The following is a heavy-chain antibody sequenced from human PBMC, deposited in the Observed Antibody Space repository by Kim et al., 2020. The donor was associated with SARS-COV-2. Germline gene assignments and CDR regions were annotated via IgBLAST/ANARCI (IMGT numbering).Heavy chain of an antibody. CDR2: IGTAGDT. V-gene: IGHV3-13*01. CDR1: GFTFSSYD. D-gene: IGHD6-13*01. Sequence: GGSLRLSCAASGFTFSSYDMHWVRQATGKGLEWVSAIGTAGDTYYPGSVKGRFTISRENAKNSLYLQMNSLRAGDTAVYYCVRSSSSWYRLGYYYGMDVWGQGTTVTVSS. J-gene: IGHJ6*02. CDR3: VRSSSSWYRLGYYYGMDV.